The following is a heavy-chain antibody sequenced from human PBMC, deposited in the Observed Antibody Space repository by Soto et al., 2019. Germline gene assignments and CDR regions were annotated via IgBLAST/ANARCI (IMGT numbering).Heavy chain of an antibody. CDR3: AREVDWQKLDPYNWFDP. CDR2: IIPIFGTA. Sequence: QVQLVQSGAEVKNPGSSVKVSCKASGGTFSSYAISWVRQAPGQGLEWMAGIIPIFGTANYAQKFQGRVTITADESTSTAYMELSSLRSEDTAVYYCAREVDWQKLDPYNWFDPWGQGTLVTVSS. V-gene: IGHV1-69*01. D-gene: IGHD6-6*01. J-gene: IGHJ5*02. CDR1: GGTFSSYA.